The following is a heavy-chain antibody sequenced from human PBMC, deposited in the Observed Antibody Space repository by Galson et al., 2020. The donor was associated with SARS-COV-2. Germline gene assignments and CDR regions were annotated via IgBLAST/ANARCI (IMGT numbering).Heavy chain of an antibody. CDR2: IWSDGSYK. CDR1: GFTFSSYG. CDR3: ARDSSMVAHGVDY. D-gene: IGHD2-15*01. V-gene: IGHV3-33*01. Sequence: GESMKISCAASGFTFSSYGMHWVRQAPGKGLEWVAVIWSDGSYKYDADPVKGRFTISRDNSKNTLSLQMNSLRAEDTALYYCARDSSMVAHGVDYWGQGTLVTVSS. J-gene: IGHJ4*02.